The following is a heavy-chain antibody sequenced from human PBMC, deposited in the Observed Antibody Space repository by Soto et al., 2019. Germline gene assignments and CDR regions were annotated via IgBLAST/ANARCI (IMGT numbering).Heavy chain of an antibody. CDR2: IWYDGSNK. J-gene: IGHJ4*02. CDR3: ARDFSSRYYDILTGPAD. D-gene: IGHD3-9*01. CDR1: GFTFSSYG. Sequence: QVQLVESGGGVVQPGRSLRLSRAASGFTFSSYGMHWVRQAPGKGLEWVAVIWYDGSNKYYADSVKGRFTISRDNSKNTLYLQMNSLRAEDTAVYYCARDFSSRYYDILTGPADWGQGTLVTVSS. V-gene: IGHV3-33*01.